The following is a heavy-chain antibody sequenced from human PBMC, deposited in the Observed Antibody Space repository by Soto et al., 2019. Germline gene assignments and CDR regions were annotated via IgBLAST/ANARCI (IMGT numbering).Heavy chain of an antibody. J-gene: IGHJ4*02. Sequence: ASVKVSCKASGYTFTEYYIHWVRQAPGQGLEWMGWINPNIGDTNYAQKFQGWVTMTRDTSISTAYMELSRLKSDDTAVYYCARDYGSHTWYYFDYWGQGTLVTVSS. CDR1: GYTFTEYY. CDR2: INPNIGDT. CDR3: ARDYGSHTWYYFDY. V-gene: IGHV1-2*04. D-gene: IGHD1-26*01.